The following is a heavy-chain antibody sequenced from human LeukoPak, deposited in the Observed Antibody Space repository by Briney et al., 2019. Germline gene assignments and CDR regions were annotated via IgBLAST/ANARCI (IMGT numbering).Heavy chain of an antibody. J-gene: IGHJ6*02. Sequence: SETLSLTCTVSGGSLSSYYWSWIRQPAGKGLEWIGRIYTSGSTNYNPSLKSRVTISVDTSKNQFSLKLSSVTAADTAVYYCASGRQQLAHYGMDVWGQGTTVTVSS. CDR1: GGSLSSYY. CDR3: ASGRQQLAHYGMDV. CDR2: IYTSGST. V-gene: IGHV4-4*07. D-gene: IGHD6-13*01.